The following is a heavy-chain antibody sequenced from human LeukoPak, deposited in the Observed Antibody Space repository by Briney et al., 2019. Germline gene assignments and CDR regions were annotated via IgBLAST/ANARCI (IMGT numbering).Heavy chain of an antibody. J-gene: IGHJ4*02. D-gene: IGHD1-26*01. V-gene: IGHV4-59*02. CDR2: IYYSGST. CDR1: GGSVNYYY. Sequence: MPSETLSLTCTVSGGSVNYYYWSWIRQPPGKGLEWIGYIYYSGSTDYNPSLKSRVTISVDTSKNQFSLKLSSVTAADTAVYYCARGGGVVGATTWNYWGQGTLVTVSS. CDR3: ARGGGVVGATTWNY.